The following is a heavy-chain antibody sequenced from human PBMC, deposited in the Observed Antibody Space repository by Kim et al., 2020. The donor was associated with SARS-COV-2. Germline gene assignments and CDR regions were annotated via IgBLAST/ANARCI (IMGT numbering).Heavy chain of an antibody. CDR3: ARDSLYYYDSSGYSIFGYYYYGRDV. Sequence: GGSLRLSCAASGFTFSSYWMSWVRQAPGKGLEWVANIKQDGSEKYYVDSVKGRFTISRDNAKNSLYLQMNSLRAEDTAVYYCARDSLYYYDSSGYSIFGYYYYGRDVWGQGTTVTVSS. D-gene: IGHD3-22*01. V-gene: IGHV3-7*03. J-gene: IGHJ6*02. CDR2: IKQDGSEK. CDR1: GFTFSSYW.